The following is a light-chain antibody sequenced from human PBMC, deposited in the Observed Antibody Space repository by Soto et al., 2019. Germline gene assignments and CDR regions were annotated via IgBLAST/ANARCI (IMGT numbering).Light chain of an antibody. CDR3: CSYAGSYV. J-gene: IGLJ1*01. CDR1: SSDVGGYNY. V-gene: IGLV2-11*01. Sequence: QSALTQPRSVSGSPGQSVTISCTGTSSDVGGYNYVSWYQQHPDKAPKLMIYDVRKRPSEVPDRFSGSKSGNTASLTISGLQAEEETDYYCCSYAGSYVFGTGTKLTVL. CDR2: DVR.